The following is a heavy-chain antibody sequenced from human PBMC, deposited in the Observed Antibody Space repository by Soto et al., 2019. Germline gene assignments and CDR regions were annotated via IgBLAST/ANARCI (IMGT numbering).Heavy chain of an antibody. V-gene: IGHV3-21*01. CDR3: ARDKYDNYYGSGSLPDWFDP. Sequence: WGSLRLSCAASGVTCSSYSMYWVRQAPGKGLEWVSSISSSSSYIYYADSVKGRFTISRDNAKNSLYLQMNSLRAEDTAVYYCARDKYDNYYGSGSLPDWFDPWGQGTLVTVSS. D-gene: IGHD3-10*01. CDR1: GVTCSSYS. CDR2: ISSSSSYI. J-gene: IGHJ5*02.